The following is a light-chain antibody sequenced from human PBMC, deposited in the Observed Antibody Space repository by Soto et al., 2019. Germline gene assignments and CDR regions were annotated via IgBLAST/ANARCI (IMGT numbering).Light chain of an antibody. V-gene: IGLV2-11*01. J-gene: IGLJ1*01. CDR2: DVS. CDR3: CSYAGSYTYV. CDR1: SSDVGGYNY. Sequence: QSALTQPRSVSGSPGQSVTISCTGTSSDVGGYNYVSWYQQHPGKAPKLMIYDVSKRPSGVPDRFSGSKSGNTASLTISGLQAEDEAEYYCCSYAGSYTYVFETGTQLTVL.